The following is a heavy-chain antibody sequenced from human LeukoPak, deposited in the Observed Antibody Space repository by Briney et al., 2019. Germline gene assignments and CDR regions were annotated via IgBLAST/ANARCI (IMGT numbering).Heavy chain of an antibody. CDR3: AKVAQITMIVVHAFDI. CDR2: IRYDGSNK. Sequence: GGSLRLSCAASGFTFSSYGMRWVRQAPGKGLEWVAFIRYDGSNKYYADSVKGRFTISRDNSKNTLYLQMNSLRAEDTAVYYCAKVAQITMIVVHAFDIWGQGTVVTVSS. CDR1: GFTFSSYG. V-gene: IGHV3-30*02. D-gene: IGHD3-22*01. J-gene: IGHJ3*02.